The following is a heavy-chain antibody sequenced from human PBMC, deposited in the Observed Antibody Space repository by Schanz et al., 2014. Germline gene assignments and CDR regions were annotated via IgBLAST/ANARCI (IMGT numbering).Heavy chain of an antibody. CDR3: ARGPDYGSGSYSSY. Sequence: EVQLVESGGGLVKPWGSLRLSCEASRFTFSSYSFNWVRQAPGKGLEWVSSITASGDYMHYADSVKGRFTISRDNARNSLYLQMNNLRVEDTAVYYCARGPDYGSGSYSSYWGQGTLVTVSS. V-gene: IGHV3-21*01. CDR2: ITASGDYM. J-gene: IGHJ4*02. D-gene: IGHD3-10*01. CDR1: RFTFSSYS.